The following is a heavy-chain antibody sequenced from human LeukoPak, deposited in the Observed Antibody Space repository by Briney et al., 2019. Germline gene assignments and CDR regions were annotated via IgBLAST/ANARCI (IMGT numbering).Heavy chain of an antibody. J-gene: IGHJ6*03. Sequence: ASVKVSCKASGYTFTSYDINWVRQATGQGLEWMGWMNPNSGNTGYAQKFQGRVTITRNTSISTAYMELSSLRSEDTAVYYCARGFFMAVAGYYYYMDVWGKGTTVTVSS. CDR3: ARGFFMAVAGYYYYMDV. CDR2: MNPNSGNT. CDR1: GYTFTSYD. D-gene: IGHD6-19*01. V-gene: IGHV1-8*03.